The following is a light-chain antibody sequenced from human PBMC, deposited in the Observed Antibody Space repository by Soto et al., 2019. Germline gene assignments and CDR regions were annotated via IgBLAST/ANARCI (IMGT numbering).Light chain of an antibody. CDR2: ANT. J-gene: IGLJ1*01. V-gene: IGLV1-40*01. Sequence: QSALTQPPSVSGAPGQRVTISCTGSSSNIGAGYDVHWYQQIPGTAPKLLIYANTNRPSGVPGRFSGSKSGTSASLAITGLQAEDEADYYCQSYDSSLSGYVFGTGTKLTVL. CDR3: QSYDSSLSGYV. CDR1: SSNIGAGYD.